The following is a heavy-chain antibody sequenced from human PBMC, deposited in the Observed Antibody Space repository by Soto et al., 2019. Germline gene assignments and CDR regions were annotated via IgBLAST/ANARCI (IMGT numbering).Heavy chain of an antibody. CDR3: AREQKSPILSKPYSGYDFQAFDI. J-gene: IGHJ3*02. D-gene: IGHD5-12*01. CDR1: GFTCSSYA. Sequence: SLRLSCAASGFTCSSYAMHWVRQAPGKGLEWVAVISYDGSNKYYADSVKGRFTISRDNSKNTLYLQMNSLRAEDTAVYYCAREQKSPILSKPYSGYDFQAFDIWGQGTMVTVSS. CDR2: ISYDGSNK. V-gene: IGHV3-30-3*01.